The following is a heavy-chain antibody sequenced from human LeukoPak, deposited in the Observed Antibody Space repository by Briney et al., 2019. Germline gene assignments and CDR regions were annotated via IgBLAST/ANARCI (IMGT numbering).Heavy chain of an antibody. J-gene: IGHJ6*02. CDR2: IFPVLNIT. CDR3: ARDQGLTAPPPYGLDV. Sequence: SVKVSCKTSGGTFSTSAITWVRQAPGQGLEWMGGIFPVLNITTYAQWFQGRVTITADTSTSTVYMELSSLRSEETAVYYCARDQGLTAPPPYGLDVWGQGTTVIVSS. V-gene: IGHV1-69*10. D-gene: IGHD5-18*01. CDR1: GGTFSTSA.